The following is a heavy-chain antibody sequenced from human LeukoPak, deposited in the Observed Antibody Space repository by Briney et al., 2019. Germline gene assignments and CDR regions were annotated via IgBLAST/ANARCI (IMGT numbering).Heavy chain of an antibody. D-gene: IGHD6-13*01. J-gene: IGHJ4*02. V-gene: IGHV3-21*01. CDR3: ARVPFTSSLGDYFDY. CDR2: ISSSSSYI. CDR1: GFTFSSYS. Sequence: KSGGSLRLSCAASGFTFSSYSMNWVRQAPGKGLEWVSSISSSSSYIYYADSVKGRFTISRDNSNDTVYLQLNSLRTEDTAVCFCARVPFTSSLGDYFDYWGQGTLVTVSS.